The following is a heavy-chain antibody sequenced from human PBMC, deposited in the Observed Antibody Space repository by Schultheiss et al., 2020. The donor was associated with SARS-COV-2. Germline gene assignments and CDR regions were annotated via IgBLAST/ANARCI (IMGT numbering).Heavy chain of an antibody. D-gene: IGHD1-26*01. V-gene: IGHV4-59*01. CDR2: IYYSGST. J-gene: IGHJ4*02. CDR1: GGSFSGYY. Sequence: SQTLSLTCAVYGGSFSGYYWSWIRQPPGKGLEWIGYIYYSGSTNYNPSLKSRVTISVDTSKNQFSLKLSSVTAADTAVYYCARGGSYYGGYTYWGQGTLVTVSS. CDR3: ARGGSYYGGYTY.